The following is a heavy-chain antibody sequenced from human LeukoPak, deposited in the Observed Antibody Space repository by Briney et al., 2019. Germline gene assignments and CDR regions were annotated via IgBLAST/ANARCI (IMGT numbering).Heavy chain of an antibody. D-gene: IGHD5-12*01. Sequence: GASVKVSCKASGYTFTGNYMHWVRQAPGQGLEWMGWINPNSGGTNYAQKFQGRVTMTRDTSISTAYMELSRLIFDDTAAYYCARGDSGYDHFYHMDVWGKGTTVTISS. CDR3: ARGDSGYDHFYHMDV. CDR2: INPNSGGT. V-gene: IGHV1-2*02. J-gene: IGHJ6*03. CDR1: GYTFTGNY.